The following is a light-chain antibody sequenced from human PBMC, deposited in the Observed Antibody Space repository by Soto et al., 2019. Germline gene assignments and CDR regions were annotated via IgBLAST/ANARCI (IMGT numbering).Light chain of an antibody. Sequence: ESVLAQSPGTLSLSPGERATLSCRASQSVSSSYLAWYQQKPGQAPRLLIYGASSRATGIPDRFSGSGSGTDFTLTISRLEPEDFAVYYCQRYGSSPPYTFGQGTKLEIK. J-gene: IGKJ2*01. CDR2: GAS. CDR1: QSVSSSY. CDR3: QRYGSSPPYT. V-gene: IGKV3-20*01.